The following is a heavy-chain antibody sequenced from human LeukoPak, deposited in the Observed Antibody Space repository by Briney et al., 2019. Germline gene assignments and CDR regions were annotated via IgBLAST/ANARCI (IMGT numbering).Heavy chain of an antibody. CDR3: ARGVGASIMAY. Sequence: GGSLRLSCAASGFTFSSYKMNWVRQAPGKGLEWVSYISSSGSTIYYADSVKGRFTISRDNAKNSLYLQMNSLRAEDTAVYYCARGVGASIMAYWGQGTLVTVS. J-gene: IGHJ4*02. V-gene: IGHV3-48*03. CDR2: ISSSGSTI. CDR1: GFTFSSYK. D-gene: IGHD1-26*01.